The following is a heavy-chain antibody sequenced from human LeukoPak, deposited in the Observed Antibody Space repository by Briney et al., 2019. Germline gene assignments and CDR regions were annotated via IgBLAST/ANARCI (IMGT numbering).Heavy chain of an antibody. CDR1: RFTFSSYA. V-gene: IGHV3-23*01. Sequence: SGGSLRLSCAASRFTFSSYAMSWVRQAAGKGLEWVSGITGNGVSTYYADSVKGRFTISRDNPKNTLYLQMNSLRAEDTAVYYCAQAQGVAAAGSTIPLWGQGTLVTVSP. J-gene: IGHJ4*02. CDR3: AQAQGVAAAGSTIPL. D-gene: IGHD6-13*01. CDR2: ITGNGVST.